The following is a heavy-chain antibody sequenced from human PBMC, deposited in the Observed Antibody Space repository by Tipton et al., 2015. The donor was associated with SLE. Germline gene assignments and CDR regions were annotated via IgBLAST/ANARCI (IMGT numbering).Heavy chain of an antibody. Sequence: SLRLSCAASGFTFSSYAMSWVRQAPGKGLEWVSAISGSGGSTYYADSVKGRFTISRDNSKNTLYLQMNSLRAEDTAVYYCAKSRLSSGSGSYYKDYWGQGPLVPVSS. CDR2: ISGSGGST. J-gene: IGHJ4*02. V-gene: IGHV3-23*01. CDR3: AKSRLSSGSGSYYKDY. D-gene: IGHD3-10*01. CDR1: GFTFSSYA.